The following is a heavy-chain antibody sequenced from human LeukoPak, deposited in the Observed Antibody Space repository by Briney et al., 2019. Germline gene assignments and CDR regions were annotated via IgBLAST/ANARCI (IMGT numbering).Heavy chain of an antibody. J-gene: IGHJ4*02. Sequence: SETLSLTCTVSGGSISSGDYYWSWIRQPPGKGLERIGYIYYSGSTYYNPSLKSRVTISVDTSKNQFSLKLSSVTAADTAMYYCARDPSGYWFDYWGQGTLVTVSS. D-gene: IGHD2-2*03. CDR1: GGSISSGDYY. CDR2: IYYSGST. V-gene: IGHV4-30-4*08. CDR3: ARDPSGYWFDY.